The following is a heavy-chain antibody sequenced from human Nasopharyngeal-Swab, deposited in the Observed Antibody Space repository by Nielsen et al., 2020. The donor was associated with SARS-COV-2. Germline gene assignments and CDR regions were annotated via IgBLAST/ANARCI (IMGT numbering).Heavy chain of an antibody. CDR1: GFTFSSYA. Sequence: GESLKISCAASGFTFSSYAMHWVRQAPGKGLERVAVISYDGSNKYYADSVKGRFTISRDNSKNTLYLQMNSLRAEDTAVYYCARGSSSYYFDYWGQGTLVTVSS. D-gene: IGHD6-6*01. J-gene: IGHJ4*02. V-gene: IGHV3-30-3*01. CDR2: ISYDGSNK. CDR3: ARGSSSYYFDY.